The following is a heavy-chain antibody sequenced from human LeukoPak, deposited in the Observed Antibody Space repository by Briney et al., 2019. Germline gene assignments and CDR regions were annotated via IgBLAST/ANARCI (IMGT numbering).Heavy chain of an antibody. D-gene: IGHD2-21*02. CDR1: GFTFSDHY. Sequence: GGSLRLSCAASGFTFSDHYMDWVRQAPGKGLEWVGRSRNKANSYTTEYAASVKGRFTISRDESKNSLFLEMNSLKTEDTAVYYCARGVTLSWFDPWGQGTLVTVSS. V-gene: IGHV3-72*01. CDR2: SRNKANSYTT. J-gene: IGHJ5*02. CDR3: ARGVTLSWFDP.